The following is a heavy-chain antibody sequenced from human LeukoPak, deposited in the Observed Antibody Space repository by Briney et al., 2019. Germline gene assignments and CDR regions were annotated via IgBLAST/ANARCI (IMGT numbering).Heavy chain of an antibody. CDR2: ISSTSTYI. CDR1: GFTFSSYS. D-gene: IGHD2-2*01. V-gene: IGHV3-21*01. J-gene: IGHJ3*02. Sequence: PGGSLRLSCAASGFTFSSYSMIWVRQASGKGLEWVSSISSTSTYIYYADSVKGRFTISRDNAKNSLNLQMNSLRAEDTAVYYCARVLGGYCSGTLCAFDIWGQGTMVTASS. CDR3: ARVLGGYCSGTLCAFDI.